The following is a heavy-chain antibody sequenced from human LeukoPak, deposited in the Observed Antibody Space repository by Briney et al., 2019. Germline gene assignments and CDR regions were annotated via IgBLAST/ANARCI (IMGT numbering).Heavy chain of an antibody. D-gene: IGHD2-2*03. CDR3: ARDGWANWFDP. J-gene: IGHJ5*02. CDR1: RGTFSSYA. CDR2: VIPIFGTA. V-gene: IGHV1-69*05. Sequence: ASVKVSCKAPRGTFSSYAISWVRQAPGQGLEWIGRVIPIFGTANYAQKFQGRVTITTDESTSTAYMELSSMRSEDTAVYYCARDGWANWFDPWGQGTLVTVSP.